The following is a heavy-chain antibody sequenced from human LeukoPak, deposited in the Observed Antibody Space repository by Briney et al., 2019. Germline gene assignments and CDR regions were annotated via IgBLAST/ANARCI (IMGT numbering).Heavy chain of an antibody. Sequence: SETLSLTCTVSGGSISSYYWSWIRQPPGKGLEWIGYIYYSGSTNYNPSLKSRVTISVDTPKSQFSLKLSSVTAADTAVYYCARSTSAWATFDYWGQGALVTVSS. CDR1: GGSISSYY. J-gene: IGHJ4*02. CDR3: ARSTSAWATFDY. V-gene: IGHV4-59*01. D-gene: IGHD1-26*01. CDR2: IYYSGST.